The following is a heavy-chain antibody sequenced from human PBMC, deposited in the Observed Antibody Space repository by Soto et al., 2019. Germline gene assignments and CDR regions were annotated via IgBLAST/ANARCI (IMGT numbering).Heavy chain of an antibody. CDR1: GATFSSYA. V-gene: IGHV1-69*06. CDR2: IIPIFGTA. J-gene: IGHJ6*02. D-gene: IGHD5-18*01. Sequence: SVKVSCKASGATFSSYAISWVRQAPGQGLEWMGGIIPIFGTANYAQKFQGRVTITADKSTSTAYMELGSLRSEDTAVYYCASRSYGSFEADYYYGMDVWGQGTTVTVSS. CDR3: ASRSYGSFEADYYYGMDV.